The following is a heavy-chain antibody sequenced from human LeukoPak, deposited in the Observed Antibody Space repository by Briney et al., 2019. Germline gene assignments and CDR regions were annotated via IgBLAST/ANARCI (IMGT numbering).Heavy chain of an antibody. J-gene: IGHJ4*02. CDR1: GGSISSSSYY. D-gene: IGHD2-2*01. CDR2: IYYSGST. Sequence: SETLSLTCTVSGGSISSSSYYWGWIRQPPGKGLEWIGSIYYSGSTYYNPSLKSRVTISVDTSKNQFSLKLSSVTAADTAVYYCASYCSSTSCRFDYWGQGTLVTVSS. V-gene: IGHV4-39*01. CDR3: ASYCSSTSCRFDY.